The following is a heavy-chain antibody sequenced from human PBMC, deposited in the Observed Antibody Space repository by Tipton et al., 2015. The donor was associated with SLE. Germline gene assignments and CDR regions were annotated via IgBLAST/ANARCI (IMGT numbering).Heavy chain of an antibody. CDR3: ARSCGRRITIFGVVMDDAFDI. D-gene: IGHD3-3*01. J-gene: IGHJ3*02. CDR2: IKQDGSEK. Sequence: SLRLSCAASGFTFSNYWMSWVRPAPGKGLEWVANIKQDGSEKYYVDSVKGRFTISRDNAKNSLYLQMNSLRVEDTAVYYCARSCGRRITIFGVVMDDAFDIWGQGTMVTVSS. CDR1: GFTFSNYW. V-gene: IGHV3-7*01.